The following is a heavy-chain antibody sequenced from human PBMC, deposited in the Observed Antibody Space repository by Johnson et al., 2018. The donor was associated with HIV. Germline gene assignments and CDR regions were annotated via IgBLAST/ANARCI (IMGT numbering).Heavy chain of an antibody. D-gene: IGHD3-10*01. J-gene: IGHJ3*02. CDR1: GFIFSSYD. CDR2: IGTAGDT. V-gene: IGHV3-13*01. Sequence: VQLVESGGGLVQPGGSLRLSCAASGFIFSSYDMHWVRQATGKGLEWVSTIGTAGDTYYPGSVKGRFTISRENAKNSLYLQMNSLKAGDTAVYYCARGRDYYGSIDACDIWGQGTLVTVSS. CDR3: ARGRDYYGSIDACDI.